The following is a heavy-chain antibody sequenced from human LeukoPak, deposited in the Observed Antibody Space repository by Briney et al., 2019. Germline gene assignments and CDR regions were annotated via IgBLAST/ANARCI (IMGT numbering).Heavy chain of an antibody. CDR1: GYTFTSYY. J-gene: IGHJ3*02. CDR2: INPSGGST. CDR3: ARVMITFGGATDAFDI. D-gene: IGHD3-16*01. Sequence: ASVKVSCKASGYTFTSYYMHWVRQTPGQGLEWMGIINPSGGSTSYAQKFQGRVTMTRDTSISTAYMELSRLRSDDTAVYYCARVMITFGGATDAFDIWGQGTMVTVSS. V-gene: IGHV1-46*01.